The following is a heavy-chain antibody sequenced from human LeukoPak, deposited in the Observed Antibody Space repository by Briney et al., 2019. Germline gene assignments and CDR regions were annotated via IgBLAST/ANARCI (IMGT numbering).Heavy chain of an antibody. CDR2: ISAGSTNK. CDR1: GFTFSDYH. V-gene: IGHV3-11*01. CDR3: ARIPLSQLIWFDP. J-gene: IGHJ5*02. Sequence: PGGSLRLSCAASGFTFSDYHMSWIRQAPGKGPEWVSYISAGSTNKYYADSVRGRFTISRDNAKNSLYLQMSSLRAEDTAVYYCARIPLSQLIWFDPWGQGTLVTVSS. D-gene: IGHD3-22*01.